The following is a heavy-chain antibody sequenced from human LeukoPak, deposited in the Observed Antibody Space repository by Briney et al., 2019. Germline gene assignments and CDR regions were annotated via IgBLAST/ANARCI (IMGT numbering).Heavy chain of an antibody. V-gene: IGHV3-64D*08. CDR3: VKDCSLRDHDSSGYPLFEAFDI. J-gene: IGHJ3*02. Sequence: PGGSLTLSCSPSGFTHSSYAMHGVRQARGRGLEDVSAISWKGGSTHYADSVKGRFTISSDNSKHTLYLQMSSLRAEDTAVYYYVKDCSLRDHDSSGYPLFEAFDIWGQGTMVTVSS. CDR1: GFTHSSYA. D-gene: IGHD3-22*01. CDR2: ISWKGGST.